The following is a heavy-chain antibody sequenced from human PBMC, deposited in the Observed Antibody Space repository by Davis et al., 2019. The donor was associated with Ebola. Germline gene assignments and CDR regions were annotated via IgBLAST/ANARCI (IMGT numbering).Heavy chain of an antibody. CDR1: GYTFTGYY. CDR3: ARALGYCSGGSCRTPVDY. D-gene: IGHD2-15*01. Sequence: ASVKVSCKASGYTFTGYYMHWVRQAPGQGLEWMGRITPNSGGTNYAQKFQGRVTMTRDTSISTAYMELSRLRSDDTAVYYWARALGYCSGGSCRTPVDYWGQGTLVTVSS. CDR2: ITPNSGGT. J-gene: IGHJ4*02. V-gene: IGHV1-2*06.